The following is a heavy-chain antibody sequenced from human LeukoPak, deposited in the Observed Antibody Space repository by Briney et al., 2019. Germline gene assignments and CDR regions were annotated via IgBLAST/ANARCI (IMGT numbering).Heavy chain of an antibody. D-gene: IGHD2-8*01. CDR1: GFNFNSYT. J-gene: IGHJ4*02. Sequence: SGGSLRLSCAASGFNFNSYTMYWVRQAPGKGLQWVANILASGSPAYYADSVKGRFIISRDNSKNTVYLQMNSLRVEDTAIYYCAKDLRPDGVDNFDHWGQGILVTVSS. CDR3: AKDLRPDGVDNFDH. V-gene: IGHV3-23*01. CDR2: ILASGSPA.